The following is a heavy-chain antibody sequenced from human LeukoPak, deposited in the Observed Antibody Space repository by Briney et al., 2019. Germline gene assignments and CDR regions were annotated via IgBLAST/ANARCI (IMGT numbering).Heavy chain of an antibody. CDR2: ISYDGSNK. CDR1: GFTFSSYA. J-gene: IGHJ6*02. Sequence: PGGSLRPSCAASGFTFSSYAMHWVRQAPGKGLEWVAVISYDGSNKYYADSVKGRFTISRDNSKNTLYLQMNSLRAEDTAVYYCATLEERMDVWGQGTTVTVSS. CDR3: ATLEERMDV. V-gene: IGHV3-30-3*01. D-gene: IGHD1-26*01.